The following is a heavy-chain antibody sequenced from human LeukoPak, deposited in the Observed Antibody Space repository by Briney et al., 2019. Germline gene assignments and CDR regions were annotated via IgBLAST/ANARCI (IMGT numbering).Heavy chain of an antibody. V-gene: IGHV6-1*01. J-gene: IGHJ4*02. Sequence: SQTLPLTCAISGDSFPSSSNAWTWFRQSPSRGLEWLGRTYYRSKWYNDYAISVKGRITIHPDTSKDQFSLQLNSVTPEDTAVYYCASFSSSWQAFDYWGQGTLVTVSS. CDR1: GDSFPSSSNA. D-gene: IGHD6-13*01. CDR3: ASFSSSWQAFDY. CDR2: TYYRSKWYN.